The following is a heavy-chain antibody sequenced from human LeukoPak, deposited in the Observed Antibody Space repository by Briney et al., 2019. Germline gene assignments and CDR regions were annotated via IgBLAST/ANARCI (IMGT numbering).Heavy chain of an antibody. Sequence: GESLKISCKGFGYSFTNYWIGWVRQMPRKGLEWMGIIYPGDSDTRYSPSFQGQVTISADKSISTAHLQWSSLKASDTAMYYCARYLYSSGFFHFDYWGQGALVTVSS. CDR2: IYPGDSDT. CDR3: ARYLYSSGFFHFDY. V-gene: IGHV5-51*01. CDR1: GYSFTNYW. D-gene: IGHD6-25*01. J-gene: IGHJ4*02.